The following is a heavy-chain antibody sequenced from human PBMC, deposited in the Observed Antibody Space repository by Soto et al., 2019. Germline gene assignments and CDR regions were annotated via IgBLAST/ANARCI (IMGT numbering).Heavy chain of an antibody. Sequence: ASVKVSCKVSGYTLTELSMHWVRQAPGKGLEWMGGFDPEDGETIYAQKFQGRVTMTEDTSTDTAYMELSSLRSEDTAVYYCATDRLRYCSGGSCSSGSGAFDIWGQGTMVTVSS. J-gene: IGHJ3*02. CDR1: GYTLTELS. D-gene: IGHD2-15*01. V-gene: IGHV1-24*01. CDR3: ATDRLRYCSGGSCSSGSGAFDI. CDR2: FDPEDGET.